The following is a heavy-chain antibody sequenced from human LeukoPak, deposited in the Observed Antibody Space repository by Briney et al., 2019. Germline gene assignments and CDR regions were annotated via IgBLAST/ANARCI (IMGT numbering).Heavy chain of an antibody. CDR3: ARDGVGLPWFGDLNNGFDM. CDR2: IVSSDSYI. CDR1: GFTFRSYT. D-gene: IGHD3-10*01. J-gene: IGHJ3*02. V-gene: IGHV3-21*01. Sequence: GGSLRLTCTASGFTFRSYTINWVRQAPGRGLEWVSSIVSSDSYIYYADSVKGRFTISRDNAKNSVHLQMNSLTAEDTAMYYCARDGVGLPWFGDLNNGFDMWGRGTMVTVSS.